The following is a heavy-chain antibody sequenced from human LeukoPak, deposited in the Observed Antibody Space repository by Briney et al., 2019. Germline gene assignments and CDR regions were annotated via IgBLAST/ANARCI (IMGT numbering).Heavy chain of an antibody. CDR3: ASTARLFQH. J-gene: IGHJ4*02. D-gene: IGHD6-25*01. Sequence: SETLSLTCTVSGGSISSFYWSWIRQSPGKGLECIGYIFHNGDINYNPSPKSRVTITMDTSKNQFSLRLSSVTAADTAGYFCASTARLFQHWGQGALVTVSS. CDR2: IFHNGDI. CDR1: GGSISSFY. V-gene: IGHV4-59*08.